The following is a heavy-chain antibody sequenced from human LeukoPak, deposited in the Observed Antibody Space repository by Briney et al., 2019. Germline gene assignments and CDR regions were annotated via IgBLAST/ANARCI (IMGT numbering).Heavy chain of an antibody. CDR2: ISYDGSNK. CDR3: AKAPGSGWYLGGGGFDY. D-gene: IGHD6-19*01. J-gene: IGHJ4*02. CDR1: GFTFSSYG. Sequence: PGGSLRLSCAASGFTFSSYGMHWVRQAPGKGLEWVAVISYDGSNKYYADSVKGRFTISRDNAKNSLYLQMNSLRAEDMALYYCAKAPGSGWYLGGGGFDYWGQGTLVTVSS. V-gene: IGHV3-30*18.